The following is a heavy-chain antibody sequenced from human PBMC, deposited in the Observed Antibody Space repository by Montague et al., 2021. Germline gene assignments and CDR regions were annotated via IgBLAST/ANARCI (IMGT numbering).Heavy chain of an antibody. CDR1: GYTFSDYW. D-gene: IGHD4-11*01. CDR3: ARLALKDYTGRGPLGN. V-gene: IGHV5-51*01. Sequence: QSGAEVKKPGESLKISCKTFGYTFSDYWIAWVRQMPGKGLDWMGIIYPGDSDVKYSPSLQGQVTISVDKSVTTAYLQLTSLRASDSAMYYCARLALKDYTGRGPLGNWGQGTLVTVSS. CDR2: IYPGDSDV. J-gene: IGHJ4*02.